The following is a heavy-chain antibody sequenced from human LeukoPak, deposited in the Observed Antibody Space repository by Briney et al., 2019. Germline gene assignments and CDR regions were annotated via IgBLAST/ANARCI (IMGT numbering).Heavy chain of an antibody. Sequence: AGGSLRLSCAASGFTVSSNYMSWVRQAPGKGLEWVSVIYSGGSTYYADSVKGRFTISRDNSKNTLYLQMNSLRAEDTAVYYCAKDPYSGSGDGFDYWGQGTLVTVSS. CDR3: AKDPYSGSGDGFDY. CDR2: IYSGGST. CDR1: GFTVSSNY. D-gene: IGHD3-10*01. V-gene: IGHV3-53*01. J-gene: IGHJ4*02.